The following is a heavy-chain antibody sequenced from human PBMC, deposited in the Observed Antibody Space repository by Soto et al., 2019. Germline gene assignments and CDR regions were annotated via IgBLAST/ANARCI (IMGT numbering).Heavy chain of an antibody. D-gene: IGHD2-2*01. J-gene: IGHJ4*02. Sequence: PGGSLRLSCAASGFTFSNAWISWVRQAPGKGLEWVGRIKSKTGGGTTDYAAPVKGRFTISRDDSKNTLYLQMNSLKTEDTAVYYCSKFSTDYWGQGTLVTVYS. CDR3: SKFSTDY. V-gene: IGHV3-15*01. CDR1: GFTFSNAW. CDR2: IKSKTGGGTT.